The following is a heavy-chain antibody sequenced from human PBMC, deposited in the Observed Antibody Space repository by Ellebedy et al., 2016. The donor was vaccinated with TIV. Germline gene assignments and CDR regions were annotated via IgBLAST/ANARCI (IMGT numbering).Heavy chain of an antibody. Sequence: GESLKISCAASGFTFSNYAMSWVRQAPGKGLEWVSALGGSSENTYYADSVKGRFTISRDNAKNTLYLQMNSLKAEDTAMYYCSTLSDTGYWGHGTLVTVSS. CDR2: LGGSSENT. CDR1: GFTFSNYA. V-gene: IGHV3-23*01. D-gene: IGHD1-1*01. J-gene: IGHJ4*01. CDR3: STLSDTGY.